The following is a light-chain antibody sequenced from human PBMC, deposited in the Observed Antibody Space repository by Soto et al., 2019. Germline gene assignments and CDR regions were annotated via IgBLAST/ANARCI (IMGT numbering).Light chain of an antibody. CDR2: DAS. J-gene: IGKJ4*01. CDR1: QTVISN. Sequence: DILLTQSPATLSVSPGEKATLSCRASQTVISNLAWYQQKPGQAPRLLIYDASTRATGVPVRFSGSGFGTEFTLTIIILQSEDVGIYFCQKYTKWPPGMTFGGGTKVEIK. V-gene: IGKV3-15*01. CDR3: QKYTKWPPGMT.